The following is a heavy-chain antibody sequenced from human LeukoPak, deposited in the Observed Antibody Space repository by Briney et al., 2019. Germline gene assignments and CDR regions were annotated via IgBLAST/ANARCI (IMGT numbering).Heavy chain of an antibody. CDR1: GGTFSSYA. D-gene: IGHD6-13*01. CDR2: IIPIFGTA. V-gene: IGHV1-69*13. J-gene: IGHJ4*02. CDR3: ARDRESSSWYGGDS. Sequence: SVKVSCKASGGTFSSYAISWVRQAPGQGLEWMGGIIPIFGTANHAQKFQDRVTITADESTSTAYMELSSLRSEDTAVYYCARDRESSSWYGGDSWGQGTLVTVSS.